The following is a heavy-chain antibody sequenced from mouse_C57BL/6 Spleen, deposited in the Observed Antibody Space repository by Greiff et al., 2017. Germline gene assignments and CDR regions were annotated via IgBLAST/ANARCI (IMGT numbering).Heavy chain of an antibody. CDR2: IYPGSGNT. D-gene: IGHD2-4*01. Sequence: QLQQSGPELVKPGASVKISCKASGYTFTDYYINWVKQRPGQGLEWIGWIYPGSGNTKYNEKFKGKATLTVDTSSSTAYMQLSSLTSEDSAVYFCARGPYDYDVEDYAMDYWGQGTSVTVSS. CDR1: GYTFTDYY. J-gene: IGHJ4*01. CDR3: ARGPYDYDVEDYAMDY. V-gene: IGHV1-84*01.